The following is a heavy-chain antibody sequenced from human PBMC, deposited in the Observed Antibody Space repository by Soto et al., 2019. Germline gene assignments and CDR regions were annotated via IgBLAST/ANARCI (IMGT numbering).Heavy chain of an antibody. CDR2: LHHSGDT. D-gene: IGHD3-10*01. J-gene: IGHJ4*02. CDR1: GASIGSGSYS. V-gene: IGHV4-30-2*01. CDR3: ARFPLWFGELDY. Sequence: QLQLQESGSGLVRPSQTLSLTCTVSGASIGSGSYSWNWIRQPPGKGLEWIGYLHHSGDTYFNPSLRRRVSILVDRSNNQFSLKLISVTAADTAVYYCARFPLWFGELDYWGQGALVTVSS.